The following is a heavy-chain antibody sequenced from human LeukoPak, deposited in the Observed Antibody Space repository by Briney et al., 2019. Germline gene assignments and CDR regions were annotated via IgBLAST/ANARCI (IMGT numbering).Heavy chain of an antibody. J-gene: IGHJ4*02. Sequence: GRSLRLSCAASGFTFSSYAMSWVRQAPGKGLEWVSAIRGSGGSTYYADSVKGRFTISRDNSKNTLYLQMNILRAEDTAVYYCAKSNPYSSSWYGSVSRPSDYWGQGTLVTVSS. CDR1: GFTFSSYA. CDR2: IRGSGGST. V-gene: IGHV3-23*01. D-gene: IGHD6-13*01. CDR3: AKSNPYSSSWYGSVSRPSDY.